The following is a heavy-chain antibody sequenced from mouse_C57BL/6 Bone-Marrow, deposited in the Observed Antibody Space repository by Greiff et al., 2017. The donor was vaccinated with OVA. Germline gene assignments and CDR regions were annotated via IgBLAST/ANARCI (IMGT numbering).Heavy chain of an antibody. J-gene: IGHJ2*01. CDR2: IYPGDGDT. D-gene: IGHD1-1*01. CDR1: GYAFSSSW. Sequence: VQLQQSGPELVKPGASVKISCKASGYAFSSSWMYWVKQRPGKGLEWIGRIYPGDGDTNYNGKFKGKATLTADKSSSTAYMQLSSLTSEDSAVYICARWDGTAVYFDYWGQGTTVTVSS. V-gene: IGHV1-82*01. CDR3: ARWDGTAVYFDY.